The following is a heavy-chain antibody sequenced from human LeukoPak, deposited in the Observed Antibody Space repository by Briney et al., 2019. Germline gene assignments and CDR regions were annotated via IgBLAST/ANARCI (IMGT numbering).Heavy chain of an antibody. CDR3: ARDRLFHLDY. V-gene: IGHV4-61*02. CDR1: GGSINTGDYY. CDR2: IYTTGST. Sequence: SETLSLTCIVSGGSINTGDYYCSWIRQPAGKGLEWIGRIYTTGSTNYNPSLESRVTMSVDTSKHQFSLKLSSVTAADTAVYYCARDRLFHLDYWGQGTLVTVSS. J-gene: IGHJ4*02. D-gene: IGHD2-21*01.